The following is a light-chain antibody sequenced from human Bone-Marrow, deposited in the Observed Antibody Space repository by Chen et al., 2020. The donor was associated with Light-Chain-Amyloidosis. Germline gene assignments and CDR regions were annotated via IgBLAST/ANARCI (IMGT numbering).Light chain of an antibody. CDR1: NIGPTS. CDR2: DDS. J-gene: IGLJ3*02. CDR3: QVWDRGSDRPV. Sequence: SYVLTQPSSVSVAPGQTATIACGGNNIGPTSVPWYQQTPGQAPLLVVYDDSDRPSGIPERLSGSNSGNTATLTISRVEAGDEADYYCQVWDRGSDRPVFGGVTKLTVL. V-gene: IGLV3-21*02.